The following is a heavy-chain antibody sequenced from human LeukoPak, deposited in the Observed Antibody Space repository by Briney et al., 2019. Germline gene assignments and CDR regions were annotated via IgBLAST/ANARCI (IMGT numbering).Heavy chain of an antibody. V-gene: IGHV3-48*01. CDR2: ISSSGSTI. Sequence: GGSLRLSCAASRFIFTSYSMNWVRQAPGKGLEWVSYISSSGSTIYYADSVKGRFTISRDNSKNTLYLQMNSLRAEDTAVYYCARGLNDHDYWGQGTLVTVSS. D-gene: IGHD1-1*01. J-gene: IGHJ4*02. CDR1: RFIFTSYS. CDR3: ARGLNDHDY.